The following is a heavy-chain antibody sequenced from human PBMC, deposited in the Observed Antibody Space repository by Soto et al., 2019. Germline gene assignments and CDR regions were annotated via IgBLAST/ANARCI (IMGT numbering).Heavy chain of an antibody. CDR3: ARCYCSLGSCYTCWHFDL. CDR2: VGPYNGNT. V-gene: IGHV1-18*04. Sequence: QVQLVQSGAEVKKPGASVRVSCKASGYTFTNYGISWVRQAPGQGLEWMGWVGPYNGNTDHAQNFQGRVTMTTDTSTNTAYTELGSLRPDDTALYYCARCYCSLGSCYTCWHFDLWGRGTLVTVSS. J-gene: IGHJ2*01. D-gene: IGHD2-15*01. CDR1: GYTFTNYG.